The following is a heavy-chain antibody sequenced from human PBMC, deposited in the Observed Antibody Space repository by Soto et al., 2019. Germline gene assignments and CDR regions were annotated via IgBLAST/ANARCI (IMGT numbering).Heavy chain of an antibody. CDR1: GGSISSYY. D-gene: IGHD3-16*02. Sequence: SETLSLTCTVSGGSISSYYWSWIQQPAGKGLEWIGRIYTSGSTNYNPSLKSRVTMSVDTSKNQFSLKLSSVTAADTAVYYCAREYDYVWGSYLLKSYNWFDPWGQGTLVTVSS. CDR2: IYTSGST. CDR3: AREYDYVWGSYLLKSYNWFDP. J-gene: IGHJ5*02. V-gene: IGHV4-4*07.